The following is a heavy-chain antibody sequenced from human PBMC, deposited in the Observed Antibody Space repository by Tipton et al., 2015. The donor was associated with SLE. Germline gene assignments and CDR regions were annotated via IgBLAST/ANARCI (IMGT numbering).Heavy chain of an antibody. J-gene: IGHJ4*02. D-gene: IGHD3-10*01. CDR3: ARDRVGDAMVQGVLDY. Sequence: TLSLTCTVSGGSISSGGYYWSWIRQHPGKGLEWIGYIYYSGSTNYNPSLKSRVTISVDTSKNQFSLKLSSVTAADTAVYYCARDRVGDAMVQGVLDYWGQGTLVTVSS. CDR1: GGSISSGGYY. CDR2: IYYSGST. V-gene: IGHV4-61*08.